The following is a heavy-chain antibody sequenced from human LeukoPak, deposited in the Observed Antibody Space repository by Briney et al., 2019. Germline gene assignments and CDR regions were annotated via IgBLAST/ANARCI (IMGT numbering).Heavy chain of an antibody. J-gene: IGHJ6*03. D-gene: IGHD3-16*01. CDR2: IYYSGST. CDR3: ARGPMLNYYYYYMDV. V-gene: IGHV4-59*01. Sequence: SETLSLTCTVSGGSISSYYWSWIRQPPGKGLEWIGYIYYSGSTNYNPSLKSRVTISVDTSKNQFSLKLSSVTAADTAVYYCARGPMLNYYYYYMDVWGKGTTVTVSS. CDR1: GGSISSYY.